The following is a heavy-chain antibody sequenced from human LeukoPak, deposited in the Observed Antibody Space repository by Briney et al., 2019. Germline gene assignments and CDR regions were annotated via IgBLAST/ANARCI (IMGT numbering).Heavy chain of an antibody. CDR3: AKGGVCGGGNSRSYFDY. V-gene: IGHV3-23*01. D-gene: IGHD2-21*01. CDR2: FSASGANT. CDR1: GFTFADYA. J-gene: IGHJ4*02. Sequence: PGGSLRLSCAASGFTFADYAMNWVRQAPGKGLEWVSAFSASGANTYYADSVKGRFTISRDNSKNALYLQMNSLRAEDTAVYYCAKGGVCGGGNSRSYFDYWGQGTLVTVS.